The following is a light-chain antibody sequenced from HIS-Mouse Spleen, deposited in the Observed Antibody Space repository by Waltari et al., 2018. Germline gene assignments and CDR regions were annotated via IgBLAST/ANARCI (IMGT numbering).Light chain of an antibody. CDR3: SSYTSSSTEV. CDR1: SSDVGGYNY. CDR2: DVS. V-gene: IGLV2-14*03. Sequence: QSALTQPASVSGSPGQSITISCPGTSSDVGGYNYVSWYQQHPGKAPKLMIYDVSNRPSGVSNRFSGSKSGNMASLTISGLQAEDEADYYCSSYTSSSTEVFGGGTKLTVL. J-gene: IGLJ2*01.